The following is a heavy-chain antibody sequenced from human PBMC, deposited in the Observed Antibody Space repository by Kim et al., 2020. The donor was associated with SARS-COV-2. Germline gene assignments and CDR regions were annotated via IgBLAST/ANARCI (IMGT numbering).Heavy chain of an antibody. J-gene: IGHJ4*02. CDR1: GYTFTNYG. CDR2: IGTNNVNT. Sequence: ASVKVSCKASGYTFTNYGVTWVRQAPGQGLEWMGWIGTNNVNTNYAQKFQGRVTMTTDTSTTTVYMELRSLKSDDTAVYYCARGRPRDYWGQGTLVTVPS. V-gene: IGHV1-18*01. CDR3: ARGRPRDY.